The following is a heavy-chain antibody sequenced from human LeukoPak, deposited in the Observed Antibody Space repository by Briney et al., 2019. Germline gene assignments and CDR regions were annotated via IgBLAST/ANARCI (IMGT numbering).Heavy chain of an antibody. CDR3: ARVPEWELLRPLDY. CDR1: GYTFTSYG. V-gene: IGHV1-18*01. D-gene: IGHD1-26*01. J-gene: IGHJ4*02. CDR2: ISAYNGNT. Sequence: GASVKVSCKASGYTFTSYGISWVRQAPGQGLEWMGWISAYNGNTNYAQELQGRVTMTTDTSTSTAYMELRSLRSDDTAVYYCARVPEWELLRPLDYWGQGTLVTVSS.